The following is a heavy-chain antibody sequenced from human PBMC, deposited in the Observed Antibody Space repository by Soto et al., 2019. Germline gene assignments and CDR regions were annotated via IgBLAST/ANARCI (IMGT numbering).Heavy chain of an antibody. CDR1: GGTFSSYA. D-gene: IGHD6-13*01. Sequence: QVQLVQSGAEVKKPGSSVKVSCKASGGTFSSYAISWVRQAPGQGLEWRGGSIPIFGTANYAQKFQGRVTITADESTSVDDLELSSVRSEDTAVYYCARDSSSWYKDWFGPWGQGTLVTVSS. CDR3: ARDSSSWYKDWFGP. J-gene: IGHJ5*02. V-gene: IGHV1-69*12. CDR2: SIPIFGTA.